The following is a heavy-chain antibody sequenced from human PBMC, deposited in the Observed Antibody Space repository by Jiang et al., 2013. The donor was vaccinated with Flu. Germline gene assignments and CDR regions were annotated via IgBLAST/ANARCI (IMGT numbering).Heavy chain of an antibody. CDR3: ASGYYDSSHLPDYFDY. V-gene: IGHV1-3*01. CDR2: INAGNGNT. J-gene: IGHJ4*02. Sequence: SGAEVKKPGASVKVSCKASGYTFTSYAMHWVRQAPGQRLEWMGWINAGNGNTKYSQKFQGRVTITRDTSASTAYMELSSLRSEDTAVYYCASGYYDSSHLPDYFDYWGQGTLVTVSS. D-gene: IGHD3-22*01. CDR1: GYTFTSYA.